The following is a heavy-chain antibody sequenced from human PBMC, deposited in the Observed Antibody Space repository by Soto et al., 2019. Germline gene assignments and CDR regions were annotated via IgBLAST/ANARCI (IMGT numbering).Heavy chain of an antibody. CDR1: GFTFSGYW. D-gene: IGHD3-10*01. V-gene: IGHV3-7*04. J-gene: IGHJ4*02. CDR3: VREDYYGSGSLF. CDR2: IKQDGSDI. Sequence: EVQLVESGGGLVQPGGSLRLSCAASGFTFSGYWMCWVRQAPGKGLEWVANIKQDGSDIHYLDSVKGRFTISRDNAKDSLYLQMNSRRAEDTAVYYCVREDYYGSGSLFWGQGTLVTVSS.